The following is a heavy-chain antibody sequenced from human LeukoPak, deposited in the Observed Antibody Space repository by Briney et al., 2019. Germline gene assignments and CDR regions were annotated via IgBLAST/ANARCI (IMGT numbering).Heavy chain of an antibody. D-gene: IGHD3-10*01. Sequence: SETLSLTCAVYGGSFSGYYWSWIRQPPGKGLEWIGEINHSGSANYNASLKSRLTISVDTSKNQFSLKLSSVTAADTAVYYCARVLGDPDWGQGTLVTVSS. CDR2: INHSGSA. J-gene: IGHJ4*02. CDR1: GGSFSGYY. V-gene: IGHV4-34*01. CDR3: ARVLGDPD.